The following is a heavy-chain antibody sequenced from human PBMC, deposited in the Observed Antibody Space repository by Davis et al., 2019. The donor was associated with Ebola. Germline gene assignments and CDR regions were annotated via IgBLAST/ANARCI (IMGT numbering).Heavy chain of an antibody. CDR3: ARAFDDSSGYIDY. V-gene: IGHV3-7*01. D-gene: IGHD3-22*01. CDR1: GFTFSSYW. J-gene: IGHJ4*02. Sequence: PGGSLRLSCAASGFTFSSYWMSWVRQAPGKGLEWVANIKQDGSEKYYVDSVKGRFTISRDNAKNSLYLQMNSLRAEDTAVYYCARAFDDSSGYIDYWGQGTLVTVSS. CDR2: IKQDGSEK.